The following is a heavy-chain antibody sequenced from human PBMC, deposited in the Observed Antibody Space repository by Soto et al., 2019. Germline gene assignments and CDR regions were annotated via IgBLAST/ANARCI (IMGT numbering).Heavy chain of an antibody. CDR1: GFTVSSNY. Sequence: EVQLVESGGGLVQPGGSLRLSCAASGFTVSSNYMSWVRQAPGKGLEWVSVIYSGGSTYYADSVKGRFTISRDNSKNTLYLQMNRLRAEDTAVYYCARVMGLGDADYDSSGYMSDGDYWGQGTLVTVSS. CDR3: ARVMGLGDADYDSSGYMSDGDY. CDR2: IYSGGST. V-gene: IGHV3-66*01. J-gene: IGHJ4*02. D-gene: IGHD3-22*01.